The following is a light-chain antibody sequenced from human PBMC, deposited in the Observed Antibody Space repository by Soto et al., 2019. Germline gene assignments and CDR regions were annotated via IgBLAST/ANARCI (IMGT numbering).Light chain of an antibody. CDR3: QQYGYSPRT. CDR1: QSVSSN. V-gene: IGKV3-15*01. Sequence: EIVMTQSPATLSVSPGERATLSCRASQSVSSNLAWYQQKPGQAPRLLIYDTSTRATGIPARFSGSGSGTDFTLTISSLQSEDFAIYYCQQYGYSPRTFGQGTKVDIK. J-gene: IGKJ1*01. CDR2: DTS.